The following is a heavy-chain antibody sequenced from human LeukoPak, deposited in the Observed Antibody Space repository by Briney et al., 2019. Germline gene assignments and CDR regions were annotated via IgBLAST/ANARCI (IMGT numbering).Heavy chain of an antibody. CDR3: TRDAAVAGTRYFDY. CDR2: IRSKAYGGTT. V-gene: IGHV3-49*03. J-gene: IGHJ4*02. Sequence: GSLRLSCTASGFTFGDYAMSWFRQAPGKGLEWVGFIRSKAYGGTTEYAASVKGRFTISRDDSKSIAYLQMNSLKTEDTAVYYCTRDAAVAGTRYFDYWGQGTLVTVSS. D-gene: IGHD6-19*01. CDR1: GFTFGDYA.